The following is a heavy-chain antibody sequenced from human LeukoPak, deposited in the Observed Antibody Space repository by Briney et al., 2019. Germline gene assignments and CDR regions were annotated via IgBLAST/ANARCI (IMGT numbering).Heavy chain of an antibody. CDR2: ISASSDLI. CDR3: ARVWQDHSNPDY. V-gene: IGHV3-48*01. D-gene: IGHD4-11*01. Sequence: GGSLRLSCAASGFTFSSYHMNWLRQAPGKGLEWISYISASSDLIYYADSVKGRFAISRDNAQRSLYLQMNSLTAEDTAVYYCARVWQDHSNPDYWGQGTLVTVSS. J-gene: IGHJ4*02. CDR1: GFTFSSYH.